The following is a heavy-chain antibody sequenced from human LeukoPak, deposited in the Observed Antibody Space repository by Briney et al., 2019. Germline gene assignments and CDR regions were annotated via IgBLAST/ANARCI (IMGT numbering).Heavy chain of an antibody. Sequence: PGGSLRLSCAASGFTFSSYAMSWVRQAPGKGLEWVSAISGSGGSTYYADSVKGRFTISRDNAKNSLYLQMNSLRAEDTALYYCAKDRISYYDSSGYYYEGGFDYWGQGTLVTVSS. CDR3: AKDRISYYDSSGYYYEGGFDY. V-gene: IGHV3-23*01. CDR2: ISGSGGST. D-gene: IGHD3-22*01. J-gene: IGHJ4*02. CDR1: GFTFSSYA.